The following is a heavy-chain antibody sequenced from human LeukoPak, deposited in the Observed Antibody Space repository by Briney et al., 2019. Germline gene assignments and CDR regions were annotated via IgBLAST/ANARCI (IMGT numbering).Heavy chain of an antibody. D-gene: IGHD2-15*01. CDR1: GGSISSSSYY. CDR2: IYYSGST. Sequence: PSETLSLTCTVSGGSISSSSYYWGWIRQPPGKGLEWIGSIYYSGSTYYNPSLKSRVTISVDTSKNQFSLKLSSVTAADTAVYYCARDMWLRYCSGGSCYSEAFDIWGQGTMVTVSS. J-gene: IGHJ3*02. CDR3: ARDMWLRYCSGGSCYSEAFDI. V-gene: IGHV4-39*07.